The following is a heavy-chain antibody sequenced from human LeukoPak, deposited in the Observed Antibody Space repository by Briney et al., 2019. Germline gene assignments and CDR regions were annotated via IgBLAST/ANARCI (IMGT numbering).Heavy chain of an antibody. CDR3: ARDRGGYDPDYYFDY. D-gene: IGHD5-12*01. V-gene: IGHV4-59*01. CDR1: GGSISSYY. J-gene: IGHJ4*02. Sequence: SETLSLTCTVSGGSISSYYWSWIRQPPGKGLEWIGYIYYSGSTNYNPSLKSRVTISVDTSKNQFSLKLSSVTAADTAVYYCARDRGGYDPDYYFDYWGQGTLVTVSS. CDR2: IYYSGST.